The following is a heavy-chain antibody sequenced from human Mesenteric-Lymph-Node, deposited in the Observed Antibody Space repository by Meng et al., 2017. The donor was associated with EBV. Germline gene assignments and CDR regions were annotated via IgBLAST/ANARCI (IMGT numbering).Heavy chain of an antibody. CDR2: SGST. J-gene: IGHJ4*02. Sequence: QVQLQQWGAGLLKPSETLSLTCAVYGGSFSGYYWSWIRQPHSGSTNYNPSLKSRFTISVDTSKNQFSLKLSSVTAADTAVYYCARASLMITFGGVSDYWGQGTLVTVSS. CDR3: ARASLMITFGGVSDY. D-gene: IGHD3-16*01. CDR1: GGSFSGYY. V-gene: IGHV4-34*01.